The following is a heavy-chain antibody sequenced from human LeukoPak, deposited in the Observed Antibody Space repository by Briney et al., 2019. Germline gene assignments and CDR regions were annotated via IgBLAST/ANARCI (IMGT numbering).Heavy chain of an antibody. D-gene: IGHD3/OR15-3a*01. CDR3: ARVHRTGWVVDAFDI. CDR2: ISYDGSNN. Sequence: GGSLRLSCAASGFIFSSYAMHWVRQAPGTGLEWVEVISYDGSNNYYADSVKGRFTISRDNSKNTLYLQMNSLRAEDTAVYYCARVHRTGWVVDAFDIWGQGTMVTVSS. V-gene: IGHV3-30-3*01. J-gene: IGHJ3*02. CDR1: GFIFSSYA.